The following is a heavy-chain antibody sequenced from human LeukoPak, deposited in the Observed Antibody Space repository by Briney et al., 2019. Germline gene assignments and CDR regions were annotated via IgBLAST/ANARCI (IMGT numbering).Heavy chain of an antibody. CDR3: ARGGLYSSSSGGYYYMDV. D-gene: IGHD6-6*01. CDR1: GFTFSDYY. CDR2: ISSSGSTV. J-gene: IGHJ6*03. V-gene: IGHV3-11*01. Sequence: GGSLRLSCAASGFTFSDYYMSWIRQAPGKGLEWVSYISSSGSTVYYADSVKGRFTIPRDNAKNSLYLQMNSLRAEDTAVYYCARGGLYSSSSGGYYYMDVWGKGTTVTVSS.